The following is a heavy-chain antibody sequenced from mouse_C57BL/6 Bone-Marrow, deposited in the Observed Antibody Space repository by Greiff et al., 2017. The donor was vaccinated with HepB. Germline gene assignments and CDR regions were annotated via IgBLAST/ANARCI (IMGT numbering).Heavy chain of an antibody. CDR2: INPYNGDT. V-gene: IGHV1-20*01. J-gene: IGHJ2*01. Sequence: VHVKQSGPELVKPGDSVKISCKASGYSFTGYFMNWVMQSHGKSLEWIGRINPYNGDTFYNQKFKGKATLTVDKSSSTAHMELRSLTSEDSAVYYCARRDYSNSYYFDYWGQGTTLTVSS. D-gene: IGHD2-5*01. CDR1: GYSFTGYF. CDR3: ARRDYSNSYYFDY.